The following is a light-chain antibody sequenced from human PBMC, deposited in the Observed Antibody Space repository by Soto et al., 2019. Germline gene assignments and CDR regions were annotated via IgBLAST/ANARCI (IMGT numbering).Light chain of an antibody. J-gene: IGLJ1*01. CDR3: CSYAGSSTYV. Sequence: QSVLTQPASVSGSPGQSITISCTGTSSVVGSYNLVSWYQQHPGKAPKVMIYEVSKWPSGVPNRFSGSKSGNTASLTISGLQAEDEADYYCCSYAGSSTYVFGTGTKVTVL. V-gene: IGLV2-23*02. CDR1: SSVVGSYNL. CDR2: EVS.